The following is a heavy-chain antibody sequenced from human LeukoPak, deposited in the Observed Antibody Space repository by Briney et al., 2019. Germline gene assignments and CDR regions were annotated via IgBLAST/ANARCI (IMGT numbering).Heavy chain of an antibody. CDR1: GFAFSSYA. Sequence: GGSLRLSCAASGFAFSSYAMSWVRQAPGGGLEWVSTTSGSGGSTDYSDSVTGRFTISRDTSKNTLYLQMNSLRAHDTALYYCAKGGSFRAFDYWGQGTLVTVSS. V-gene: IGHV3-23*01. J-gene: IGHJ4*02. CDR2: TSGSGGST. D-gene: IGHD6-13*01. CDR3: AKGGSFRAFDY.